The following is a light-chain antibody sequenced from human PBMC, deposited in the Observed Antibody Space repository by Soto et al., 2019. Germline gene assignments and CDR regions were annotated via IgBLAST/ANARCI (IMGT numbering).Light chain of an antibody. V-gene: IGKV1-39*01. Sequence: DIQMTQSPSSVSASVGDRGTITCRSSQGINTYLIWYQQKPGKAPKLLIYATSSLQSGVPSRFSGSESGTDFTLTISSLQPEDFATYYCQQSYSTPPGTFGQGTKVHI. CDR1: QGINTY. CDR3: QQSYSTPPGT. CDR2: ATS. J-gene: IGKJ1*01.